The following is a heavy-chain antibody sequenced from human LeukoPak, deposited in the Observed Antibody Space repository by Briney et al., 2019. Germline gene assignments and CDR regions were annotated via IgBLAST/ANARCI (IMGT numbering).Heavy chain of an antibody. CDR1: GGSISSSSYY. D-gene: IGHD3-9*01. J-gene: IGHJ3*02. CDR2: IYYSGST. Sequence: SETLSLTCTVSGGSISSSSYYWGWIRQPPGKGLEWIGSIYYSGSTYYNPSLKSRVTISVDTSKNQFSLKLSSVTAADTAVYYCARVETPPYYDILTGDFGAFDIWGQGTMVTVSS. CDR3: ARVETPPYYDILTGDFGAFDI. V-gene: IGHV4-39*07.